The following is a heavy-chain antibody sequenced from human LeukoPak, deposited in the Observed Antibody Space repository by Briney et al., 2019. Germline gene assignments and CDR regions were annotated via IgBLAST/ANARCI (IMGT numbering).Heavy chain of an antibody. CDR2: IKPDGSEA. CDR1: GXIFSNYW. Sequence: GGSLRLSYAASGXIFSNYWVSWVRQAPGKGLEWVANIKPDGSEAHYVDSVKGRFTISRDNAKNSLYLQMNSLRAEDAAVFYCARDHSYYFDTTGYYYDAFDIWGQGTMVTVSS. J-gene: IGHJ3*02. V-gene: IGHV3-7*04. D-gene: IGHD3-22*01. CDR3: ARDHSYYFDTTGYYYDAFDI.